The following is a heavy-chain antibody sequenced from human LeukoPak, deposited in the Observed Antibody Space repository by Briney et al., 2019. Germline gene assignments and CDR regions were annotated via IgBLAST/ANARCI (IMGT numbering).Heavy chain of an antibody. Sequence: GESLKISCKGSGYSFTSYWIGWVRQMPGKGLEWMGIIYPGDSDTRYSPSFQGQVTISADKSISTAYLQWSSLKASDTAMYYCARLSIVVVPAANSLRAFDIWGQGTMVTVSS. D-gene: IGHD2-2*01. V-gene: IGHV5-51*01. CDR2: IYPGDSDT. CDR3: ARLSIVVVPAANSLRAFDI. CDR1: GYSFTSYW. J-gene: IGHJ3*02.